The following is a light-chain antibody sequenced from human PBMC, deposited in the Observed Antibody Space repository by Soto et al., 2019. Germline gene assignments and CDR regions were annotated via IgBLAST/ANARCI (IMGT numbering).Light chain of an antibody. CDR1: QTINTY. V-gene: IGKV1-27*01. CDR3: QKCKVAPFT. CDR2: AIS. J-gene: IGKJ4*01. Sequence: DIQMTQSPSSLSASVGDSVTISCRAGQTINTYLNWYQQKPGQAPKVLIFAISTLQPGVPSRFSGSGSGTDFTLTISSLQPEDVATYYCQKCKVAPFTFGGGTKVEIK.